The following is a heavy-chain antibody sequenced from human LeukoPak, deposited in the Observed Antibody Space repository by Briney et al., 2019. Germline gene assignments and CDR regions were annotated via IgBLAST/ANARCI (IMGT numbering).Heavy chain of an antibody. V-gene: IGHV3-48*02. D-gene: IGHD3-10*01. CDR2: ISSSSSTI. CDR1: VFTFRSYN. Sequence: GGSLRLSCAASVFTFRSYNMYWVRQAPGKGLEWVSYISSSSSTIYYADSVKGRFTISRDNAKNSLYLQMNSLRDEDTAVYYCASYGSGSYNRPFDYWGQGTLVTVSS. J-gene: IGHJ4*02. CDR3: ASYGSGSYNRPFDY.